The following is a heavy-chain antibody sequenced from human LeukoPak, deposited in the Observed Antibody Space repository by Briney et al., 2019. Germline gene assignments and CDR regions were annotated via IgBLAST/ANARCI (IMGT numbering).Heavy chain of an antibody. V-gene: IGHV4-34*01. CDR2: INHSGST. CDR1: GGSFSGYY. J-gene: IGHJ5*02. Sequence: SETLSLTCAVYGGSFSGYYWSWIRQPPGKGLEWIGEINHSGSTNYNPSLKSRVTISVDTSKNQFSLKLSSVTAADTAVYYCARHNSVWSHWFDPWGQGTLVTVSS. CDR3: ARHNSVWSHWFDP. D-gene: IGHD3-10*01.